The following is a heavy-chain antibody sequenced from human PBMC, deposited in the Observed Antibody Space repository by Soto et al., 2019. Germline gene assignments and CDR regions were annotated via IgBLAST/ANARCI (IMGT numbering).Heavy chain of an antibody. D-gene: IGHD3-3*01. V-gene: IGHV3-30*18. CDR1: GFTFSTYG. J-gene: IGHJ5*02. CDR3: AKDFGVVILSHNGFDP. Sequence: QVQLVQSGGGVVQPGRSLRLSCAASGFTFSTYGMHWVRQAPGKGLEWVAVISYDGSNKYYADSVKGRFTISRDNSKNTLFLQMNSLRAEDTAMYYCAKDFGVVILSHNGFDPWGQGTLVTVSS. CDR2: ISYDGSNK.